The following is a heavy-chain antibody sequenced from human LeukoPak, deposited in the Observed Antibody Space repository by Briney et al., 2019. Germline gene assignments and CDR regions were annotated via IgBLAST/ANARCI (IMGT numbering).Heavy chain of an antibody. Sequence: SETLSLTCTVSGGSISSYYWSWIRQPPGKGLEWIGYIYYSGSTNYNPSLKSRVTISVDTSKNQFSLKLSSVTAADTAMYYCARAFPGGAFDIWGQGTMVTVSS. CDR1: GGSISSYY. V-gene: IGHV4-59*08. CDR2: IYYSGST. D-gene: IGHD4-23*01. CDR3: ARAFPGGAFDI. J-gene: IGHJ3*02.